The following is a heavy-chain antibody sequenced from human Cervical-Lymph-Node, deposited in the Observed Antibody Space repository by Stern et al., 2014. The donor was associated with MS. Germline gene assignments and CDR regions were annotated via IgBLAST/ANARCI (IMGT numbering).Heavy chain of an antibody. D-gene: IGHD5-24*01. CDR2: IYTTGNT. Sequence: QLQLQESGPGLVKPSQTLSLTCSVSGGSMRSGTYFWSWMRQPAGKELEWIGHIYTTGNTNYNPSLKSRFPISMDKSKSVFSLKLTSVTAADTAVYYCARALARWLENDYYSYYGMDVWGPGTTVTVSS. CDR1: GGSMRSGTYF. CDR3: ARALARWLENDYYSYYGMDV. J-gene: IGHJ6*02. V-gene: IGHV4-61*02.